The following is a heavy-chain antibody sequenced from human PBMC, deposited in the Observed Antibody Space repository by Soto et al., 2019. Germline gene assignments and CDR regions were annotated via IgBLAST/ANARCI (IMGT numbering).Heavy chain of an antibody. V-gene: IGHV1-3*01. CDR3: ARDRHYDFWSGTGYYYYGMDV. J-gene: IGHJ6*02. Sequence: ASVKVSCKASGYTFTSYAMHWVRQAPGQRLEWMGWINAGNGNTKYSQKFQGRVTITRDTSASTAYMELSSLRSEDTAVYYCARDRHYDFWSGTGYYYYGMDVWGQGTTVTVSS. D-gene: IGHD3-3*01. CDR2: INAGNGNT. CDR1: GYTFTSYA.